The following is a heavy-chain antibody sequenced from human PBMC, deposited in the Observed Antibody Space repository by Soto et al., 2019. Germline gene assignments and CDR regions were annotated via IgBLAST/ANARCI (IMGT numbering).Heavy chain of an antibody. J-gene: IGHJ6*02. CDR1: GYTFTSYG. CDR3: ARVALLRNSGYDPDYCYGMDV. CDR2: LSGNNGNT. V-gene: IGHV1-18*01. D-gene: IGHD5-12*01. Sequence: QVQLVQSGAEVKKPGASVKVSCKASGYTFTSYGISWVRQSPGQGLEWMGWLSGNNGNTKYAQKVQARVTMTTDTSTSTAYMELRSLRSDDTAVYYCARVALLRNSGYDPDYCYGMDVWGQGTTVTVSS.